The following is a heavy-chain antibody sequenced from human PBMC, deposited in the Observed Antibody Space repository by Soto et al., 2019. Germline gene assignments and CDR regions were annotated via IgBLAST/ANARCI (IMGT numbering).Heavy chain of an antibody. Sequence: QVQLVQSGAEVKKPGSSVKVSCKASGGSFSSYAISWVRQAPGQGLEWMGGIIPIVGTGNYAQNFQGRVTITADESTSTAYMELSSLRSVDTAMYYCARDLRAAGRPGMDVWGQGTTVTVSS. CDR3: ARDLRAAGRPGMDV. D-gene: IGHD6-13*01. CDR2: IIPIVGTG. V-gene: IGHV1-69*01. CDR1: GGSFSSYA. J-gene: IGHJ6*02.